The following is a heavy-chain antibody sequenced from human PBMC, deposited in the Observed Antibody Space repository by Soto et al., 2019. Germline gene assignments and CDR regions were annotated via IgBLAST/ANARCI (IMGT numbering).Heavy chain of an antibody. CDR2: IYYSGST. D-gene: IGHD6-13*01. CDR3: ARGYSSSWYYYYMDV. V-gene: IGHV4-59*01. Sequence: SETLSLTCTVSGGSISSYYWSWIRQPPGKGLEWIGYIYYSGSTNYNPSLKSRVTISVDTSKNQFSLKLSSVTAADTAVYYCARGYSSSWYYYYMDVWGKGTTVTSP. CDR1: GGSISSYY. J-gene: IGHJ6*03.